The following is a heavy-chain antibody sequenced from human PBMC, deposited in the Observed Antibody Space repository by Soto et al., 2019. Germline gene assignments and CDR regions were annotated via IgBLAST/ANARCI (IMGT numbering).Heavy chain of an antibody. Sequence: QLQLQGSGPGLVKPSETLSLTCTVSGGSISSSSYYWGWVRQPPGKGLEWVGSINYSGSTYYNPSLKSRVAISGDTSKHQFSLKLSSVTAADTAVYYCATAMAVAGQPGWSVYFDYWGQGTLVTVSS. CDR2: INYSGST. CDR3: ATAMAVAGQPGWSVYFDY. CDR1: GGSISSSSYY. J-gene: IGHJ4*02. D-gene: IGHD6-19*01. V-gene: IGHV4-39*01.